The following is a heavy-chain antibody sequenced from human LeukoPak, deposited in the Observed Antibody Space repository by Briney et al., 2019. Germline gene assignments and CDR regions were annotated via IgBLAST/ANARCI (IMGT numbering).Heavy chain of an antibody. V-gene: IGHV4-4*07. CDR1: GGSISSYY. Sequence: SETLSLTCTVSGGSISSYYWSWIRQPAGKGLEWIGRIYTSGSTNYNPSLKSRVTMSVDTSKNRFSLKLSSVTAADTAVYYCARHVLFYYGSGSYYKGANYYYYYYMDVWGKGTTVTISS. CDR3: ARHVLFYYGSGSYYKGANYYYYYYMDV. J-gene: IGHJ6*03. CDR2: IYTSGST. D-gene: IGHD3-10*01.